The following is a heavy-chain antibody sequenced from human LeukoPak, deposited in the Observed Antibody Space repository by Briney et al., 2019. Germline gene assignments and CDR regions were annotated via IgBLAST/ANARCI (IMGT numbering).Heavy chain of an antibody. V-gene: IGHV3-49*04. CDR1: GFTFGDYA. D-gene: IGHD3-22*01. CDR3: AKNVYYDLSDAFDI. Sequence: GRSLRLSCTTSGFTFGDYAMNWVRQAPGKGLEWVGFIRRKGHGGTTKYAASVEDRFTISRDNSKNTLYLQMNSLRAEDTAVYYCAKNVYYDLSDAFDIWGQGTMVTVSS. CDR2: IRRKGHGGTT. J-gene: IGHJ3*02.